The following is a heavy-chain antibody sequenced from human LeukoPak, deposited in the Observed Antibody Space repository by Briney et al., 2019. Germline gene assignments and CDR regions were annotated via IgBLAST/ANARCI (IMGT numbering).Heavy chain of an antibody. CDR2: INQDGSEK. V-gene: IGHV3-7*01. Sequence: PGGSLRLSCAASGFTFSSYWMSWVRQAPGKGLEWVANINQDGSEKYYVDSVKGRFTISRANAKNSLYLQMDSLRAEDTAVYYCARGPGYGHYVLWRYYYYGMDVWGQGTTVTVSS. D-gene: IGHD4-17*01. CDR1: GFTFSSYW. J-gene: IGHJ6*02. CDR3: ARGPGYGHYVLWRYYYYGMDV.